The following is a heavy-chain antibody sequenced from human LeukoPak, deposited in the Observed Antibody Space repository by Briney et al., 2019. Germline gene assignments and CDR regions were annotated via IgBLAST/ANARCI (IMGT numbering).Heavy chain of an antibody. J-gene: IGHJ5*02. D-gene: IGHD1/OR15-1a*01. V-gene: IGHV4-34*01. CDR2: INHSGDT. Sequence: SETLSLTCNVSGGSFTNYYWSWIRQTPEKGLEWIGQINHSGDTSYNPSLRSRVTLSVDRSKNQFSLKVTSVTAADTGVYYCARGPGTVGLSPWGQGTLVTVSS. CDR1: GGSFTNYY. CDR3: ARGPGTVGLSP.